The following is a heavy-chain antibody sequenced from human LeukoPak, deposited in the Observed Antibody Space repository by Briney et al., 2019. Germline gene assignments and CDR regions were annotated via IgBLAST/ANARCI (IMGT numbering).Heavy chain of an antibody. CDR2: ISAHNGNT. Sequence: ASVKVSCKASGGTFSSYAISWVRQAPGQGLEWMGWISAHNGNTNYAQKLQGRVTMTTDTSTTTAYMELRSLRSDDTAVYYCARSLSSGWSYVDYWGQGTLVTVSS. CDR1: GGTFSSYA. J-gene: IGHJ4*02. D-gene: IGHD6-19*01. V-gene: IGHV1-18*01. CDR3: ARSLSSGWSYVDY.